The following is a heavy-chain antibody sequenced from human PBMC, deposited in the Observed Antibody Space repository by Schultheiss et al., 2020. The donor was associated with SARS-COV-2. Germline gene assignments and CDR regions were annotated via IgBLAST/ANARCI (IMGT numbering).Heavy chain of an antibody. J-gene: IGHJ1*01. V-gene: IGHV1-2*02. CDR3: ARDLTMIDPTYFQH. D-gene: IGHD3-22*01. CDR1: GYTFTGYY. CDR2: INPNSGGT. Sequence: ASVKVSCKASGYTFTGYYMHWVRQAPGQGLEWMGWINPNSGGTNYAQKFQGRVTMTRDTSISTAYMELSRLRSDDTAVYYCARDLTMIDPTYFQHWGQGTLVTVSS.